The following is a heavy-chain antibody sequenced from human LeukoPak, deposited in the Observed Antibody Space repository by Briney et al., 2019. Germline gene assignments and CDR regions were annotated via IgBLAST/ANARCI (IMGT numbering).Heavy chain of an antibody. J-gene: IGHJ5*02. CDR1: GGSISSYY. Sequence: SETLSLTCTVSGGSISSYYWSWIRQPPGKGPEWIGYIYYSGSTNYNPSLKSRVTISVDTSKNQFSLKLSSVTAADTAVYYCARDRYSRFDPWGQGTLVTVSS. CDR2: IYYSGST. CDR3: ARDRYSRFDP. D-gene: IGHD3-9*01. V-gene: IGHV4-59*01.